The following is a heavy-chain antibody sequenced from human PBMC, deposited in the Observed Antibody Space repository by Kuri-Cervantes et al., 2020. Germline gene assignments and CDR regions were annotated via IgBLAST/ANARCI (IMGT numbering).Heavy chain of an antibody. CDR3: ARGNRTYYYDSSGYYH. CDR1: GDSISRYY. V-gene: IGHV4-59*12. D-gene: IGHD3-22*01. Sequence: SETLSLTCSVSGDSISRYYWSWIRQPPGKGLEWIGCIYYSGSINYNPSLKSRVTISVDTSKNQFSLKLSSVTAADTAVYYCARGNRTYYYDSSGYYHWGQGTLVTVSS. CDR2: IYYSGSI. J-gene: IGHJ4*02.